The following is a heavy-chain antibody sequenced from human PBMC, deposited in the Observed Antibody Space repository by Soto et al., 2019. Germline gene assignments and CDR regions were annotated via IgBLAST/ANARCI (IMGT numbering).Heavy chain of an antibody. CDR2: NSAYNGNT. CDR1: GFTFTSYG. D-gene: IGHD3-10*01. J-gene: IGHJ4*02. Sequence: GASVKVSCKASGFTFTSYGISWVRQAPGQGLEWMGWNSAYNGNTNYAQKLQGRVTMTTDTSTSTAYMELRSLRSDDTAVYYCARCPDYGESGSPSWSTADWDRRTRVTVAS. V-gene: IGHV1-18*04. CDR3: ARCPDYGESGSPSWSTAD.